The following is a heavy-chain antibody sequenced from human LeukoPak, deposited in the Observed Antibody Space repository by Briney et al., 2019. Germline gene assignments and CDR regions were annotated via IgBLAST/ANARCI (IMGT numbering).Heavy chain of an antibody. V-gene: IGHV1-2*02. J-gene: IGHJ4*02. CDR1: GYTFTGYY. CDR2: INPNSGGT. D-gene: IGHD2-2*01. CDR3: ARVEDIVVVPAAFGY. Sequence: ASVKVSCKASGYTFTGYYMHWVRQAPGQGLEWMGWINPNSGGTNYAQKFQGRVTMTRDTSISTAYMELSRLRSDDTAVYYCARVEDIVVVPAAFGYWGQGTLVTVSS.